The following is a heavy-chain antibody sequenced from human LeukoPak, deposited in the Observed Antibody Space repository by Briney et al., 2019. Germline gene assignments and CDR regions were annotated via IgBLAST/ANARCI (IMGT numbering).Heavy chain of an antibody. CDR2: ISSNGGST. CDR1: GFTFSSYA. J-gene: IGHJ4*02. CDR3: ARSYSSGWYSYY. V-gene: IGHV3-64*01. D-gene: IGHD6-19*01. Sequence: PGGSLRLSCAASGFTFSSYAMHWVRQAPGKGLEYVSAISSNGGSTYYANSVKGRFTISRDNSKNTLYLQMGSLRAEDMAVDYCARSYSSGWYSYYWGQGTLVTVSS.